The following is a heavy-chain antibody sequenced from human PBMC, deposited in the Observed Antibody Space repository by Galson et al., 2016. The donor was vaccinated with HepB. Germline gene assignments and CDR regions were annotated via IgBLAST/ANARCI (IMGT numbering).Heavy chain of an antibody. V-gene: IGHV3-74*01. CDR3: AGSIGATAPFDY. Sequence: SLRLSCAASGFTFSRYWMHWIRQAPGKGLVWVSRVTSDGGSTAYAGSVKGRFSITRDNIKNMLYLEMNSLRAEDSAVYYCAGSIGATAPFDYWGQGTLLTVSS. CDR1: GFTFSRYW. D-gene: IGHD6-25*01. J-gene: IGHJ4*02. CDR2: VTSDGGST.